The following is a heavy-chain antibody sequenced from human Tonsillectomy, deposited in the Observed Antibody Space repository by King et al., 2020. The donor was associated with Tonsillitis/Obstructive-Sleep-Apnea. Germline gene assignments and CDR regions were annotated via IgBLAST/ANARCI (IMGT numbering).Heavy chain of an antibody. V-gene: IGHV3-33*01. CDR3: ARSYYDFWSGQGY. Sequence: VQLVESGGGVVQPGRSLRLSCAASGFTFSSYGMHWVRQAPGKGLEWVAVIWYDGSNKYYAESVKGRFTISRYNSKKTLYVQMNSLRAEDTALCYCARSYYDFWSGQGYWGQGTLVTVSS. D-gene: IGHD3-3*01. J-gene: IGHJ4*02. CDR2: IWYDGSNK. CDR1: GFTFSSYG.